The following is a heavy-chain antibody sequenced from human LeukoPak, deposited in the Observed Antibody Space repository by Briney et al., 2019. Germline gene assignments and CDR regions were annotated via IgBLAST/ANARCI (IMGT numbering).Heavy chain of an antibody. CDR3: ASYCSSTSCYSLPYYYYYMDV. CDR1: GYTFTSYA. J-gene: IGHJ6*03. D-gene: IGHD2-2*01. CDR2: INAGNGNT. V-gene: IGHV1-3*01. Sequence: ASVKVSCKASGYTFTSYAMHWVRQAPGQRLEWMGWINAGNGNTKYSQEFQGRVTITRDTSASTAYMELSRLRSDDTAVYYCASYCSSTSCYSLPYYYYYMDVWGKGTTVTVSS.